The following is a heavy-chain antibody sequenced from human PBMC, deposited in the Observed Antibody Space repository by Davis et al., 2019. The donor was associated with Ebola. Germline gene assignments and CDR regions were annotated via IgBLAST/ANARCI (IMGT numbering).Heavy chain of an antibody. Sequence: SETLSLTCTVSGDSISSGSYYWSWIRQPAGKGLEWIGHIYTSGSTNYNPPLTSRVTISLDTSKNQFSLKLNSVTAADTAVYYCARDSPCGGDCPFQHWGQGTLVTVSS. J-gene: IGHJ1*01. D-gene: IGHD2-21*01. CDR1: GDSISSGSYY. CDR2: IYTSGST. CDR3: ARDSPCGGDCPFQH. V-gene: IGHV4-61*09.